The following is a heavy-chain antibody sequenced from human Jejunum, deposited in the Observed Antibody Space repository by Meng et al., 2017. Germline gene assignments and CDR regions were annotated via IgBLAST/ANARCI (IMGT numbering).Heavy chain of an antibody. Sequence: HVQLHAVGGSALKPTGTLSLACAVSGGSLKDFYLNWIRQPPGKGLEWIGEISHSGSTNYNPSLKSRVTISVDRSQNQLSLKLTSVSGTDTAVYFCARALGAYGDSGFAYWGQGALVTVSS. CDR1: GGSLKDFY. V-gene: IGHV4-34*01. CDR3: ARALGAYGDSGFAY. J-gene: IGHJ4*02. CDR2: ISHSGST. D-gene: IGHD4-17*01.